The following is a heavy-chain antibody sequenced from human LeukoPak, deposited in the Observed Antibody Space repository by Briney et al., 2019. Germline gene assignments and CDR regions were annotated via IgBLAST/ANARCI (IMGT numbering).Heavy chain of an antibody. CDR1: GYSFTSYW. CDR3: ARGRSRCYDFWSGYYPFDY. D-gene: IGHD3-3*01. Sequence: GESLKISCKGSGYSFTSYWIGWVRQMPGKGLEWMGIIYPGDSDTRYSPSFQGQVTISADKSISTAYLQWSSLKASDTAMYYCARGRSRCYDFWSGYYPFDYWGQGTLVTVSS. V-gene: IGHV5-51*01. J-gene: IGHJ4*02. CDR2: IYPGDSDT.